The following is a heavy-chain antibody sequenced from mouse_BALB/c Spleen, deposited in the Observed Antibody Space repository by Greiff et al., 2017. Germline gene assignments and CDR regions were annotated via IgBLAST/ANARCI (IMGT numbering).Heavy chain of an antibody. V-gene: IGHV14-1*02. CDR1: GFNIKDYY. Sequence: VQLQQSGAELVRPGALVKLSCKASGFNIKDYYMHWVKQRPEQGLEWIGWIDPENGNTIYDPKFQGKASITADTSSNTAYLQLSSLTSEDTAVYYCASYGNYVRDWFAYWGQGTLVTVSA. CDR2: IDPENGNT. D-gene: IGHD2-1*01. J-gene: IGHJ3*01. CDR3: ASYGNYVRDWFAY.